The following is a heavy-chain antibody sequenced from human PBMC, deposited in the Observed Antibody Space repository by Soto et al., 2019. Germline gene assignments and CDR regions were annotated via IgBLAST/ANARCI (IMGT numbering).Heavy chain of an antibody. Sequence: EVQLVATGGALIQPGGSLRLSCAASGFSVSSNYMTWVRQSPGKGLAWVSLIYIGGGTFYADSVKGRFSISRDNSENTLYLQMNGPRAENTALYYSARGVFRALGVLRPVDSCGQCTLVTVPS. CDR2: IYIGGGT. CDR3: ARGVFRALGVLRPVDS. D-gene: IGHD1-26*01. J-gene: IGHJ4*02. V-gene: IGHV3-53*02. CDR1: GFSVSSNY.